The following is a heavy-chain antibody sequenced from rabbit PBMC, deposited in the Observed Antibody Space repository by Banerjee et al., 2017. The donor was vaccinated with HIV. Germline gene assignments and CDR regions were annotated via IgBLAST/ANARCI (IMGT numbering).Heavy chain of an antibody. CDR2: IYTSSGST. CDR3: ARERSYVGNAGYGFNL. Sequence: QEQLEESGGDLVKPGASLTLTCTASGFSFSSSYDMCWVRQAPGKGLELIACIYTSSGSTWYASWVNGRFTISRSTSLNTVDLKMTSLTAADTATYFCARERSYVGNAGYGFNLWGPGTLVTVS. CDR1: GFSFSSSYD. J-gene: IGHJ4*01. V-gene: IGHV1S43*01. D-gene: IGHD4-2*01.